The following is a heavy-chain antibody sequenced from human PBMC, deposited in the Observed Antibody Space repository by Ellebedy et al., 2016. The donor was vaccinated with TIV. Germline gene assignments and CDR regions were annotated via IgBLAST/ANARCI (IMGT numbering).Heavy chain of an antibody. J-gene: IGHJ5*02. V-gene: IGHV1-2*02. Sequence: AASVKVSCKASGYAFTGYYIHWVRQAPGQGLEWMGWINPNTGGTNFAQKFQGRVTLTGDTSVSTAYMELSSLRSDDTAVYYCARANTYFSGGACYPDRGFDPWGQGTLVTVSS. D-gene: IGHD2-15*01. CDR1: GYAFTGYY. CDR2: INPNTGGT. CDR3: ARANTYFSGGACYPDRGFDP.